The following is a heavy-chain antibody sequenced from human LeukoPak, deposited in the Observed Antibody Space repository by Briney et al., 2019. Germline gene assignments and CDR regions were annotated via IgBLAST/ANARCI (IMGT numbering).Heavy chain of an antibody. CDR3: ALWGHSSSWPYYYYMDV. CDR1: GYTFTSYD. J-gene: IGHJ6*03. D-gene: IGHD6-13*01. V-gene: IGHV1-8*01. CDR2: MNPNSGNT. Sequence: ASVKVSCKASGYTFTSYDINWVRLATGQGLEWMGWMNPNSGNTGYAQKFQGRVTMTRNTSISTAYMELSSLRSEDTAVYYCALWGHSSSWPYYYYMDVWGKGTTVTVSS.